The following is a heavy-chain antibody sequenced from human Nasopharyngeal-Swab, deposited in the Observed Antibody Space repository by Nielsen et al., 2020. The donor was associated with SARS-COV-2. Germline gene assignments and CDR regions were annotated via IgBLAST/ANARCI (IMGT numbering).Heavy chain of an antibody. CDR1: AFTFSSYA. J-gene: IGHJ4*02. V-gene: IGHV3-21*01. Sequence: GGSLRLSCAASAFTFSSYAMSWVRQAPGKGLEWVSSISSSSSYIYYADSVKGRFTISRDNAKNSLYLQMNSLRAEDTAVYYCARGGGSGSYWDYWGQGTLVTVSS. CDR3: ARGGGSGSYWDY. D-gene: IGHD3-10*01. CDR2: ISSSSSYI.